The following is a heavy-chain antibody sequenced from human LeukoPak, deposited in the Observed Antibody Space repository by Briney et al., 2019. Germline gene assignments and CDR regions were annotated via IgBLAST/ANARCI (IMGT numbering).Heavy chain of an antibody. CDR1: GFTFSSYW. D-gene: IGHD4-23*01. CDR2: IYYTGST. Sequence: TGGSLRLSCAASGFTFSSYWMTWVRQAPGKGLEWIGNIYYTGSTNHNPSLKSRVTMSVDTSKNQFSLKLSSVTAADTAMYYCATLITVVTPSSFDWWGQGTLVTVSS. V-gene: IGHV4-59*08. CDR3: ATLITVVTPSSFDW. J-gene: IGHJ4*02.